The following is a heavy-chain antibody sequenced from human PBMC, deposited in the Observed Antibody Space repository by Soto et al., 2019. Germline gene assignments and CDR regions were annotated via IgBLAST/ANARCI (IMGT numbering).Heavy chain of an antibody. D-gene: IGHD3-22*01. CDR2: IYHSGST. V-gene: IGHV4-4*02. J-gene: IGHJ6*02. CDR1: GGSISSSNW. Sequence: SETLSLTCTVSGGSISSSNWWSWVRQPPGKGLEWIGEIYHSGSTNYNPSLKSRVTISVDKSKNQFSLKLSSVTAADTAVYYCARSPDSSFYYLRRYYYGMDFWCQGTLVTVFS. CDR3: ARSPDSSFYYLRRYYYGMDF.